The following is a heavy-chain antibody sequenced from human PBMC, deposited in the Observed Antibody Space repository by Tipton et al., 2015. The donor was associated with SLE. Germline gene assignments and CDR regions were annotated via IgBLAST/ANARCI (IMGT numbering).Heavy chain of an antibody. D-gene: IGHD3-3*01. CDR3: ARGSTIFGVVPPYYGMDV. J-gene: IGHJ6*02. CDR2: INPNSGGT. V-gene: IGHV1-2*02. CDR1: GYTFTSYG. Sequence: QSGPEVKKPGASVKVSCKASGYTFTSYGISWVRQAPGQGLEWMGWINPNSGGTNYAQKFQGRVTMTRDTSISTAYMELSRLRSDDTAVYYCARGSTIFGVVPPYYGMDVWGQGTTVTVSS.